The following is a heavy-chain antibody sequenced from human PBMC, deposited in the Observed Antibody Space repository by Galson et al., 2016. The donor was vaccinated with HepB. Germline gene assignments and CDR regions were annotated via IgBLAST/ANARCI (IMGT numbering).Heavy chain of an antibody. CDR3: AHNRWYGGHLYSFDY. D-gene: IGHD2-15*01. CDR1: GFSLSTSGVG. J-gene: IGHJ4*02. CDR2: IYWDDDK. V-gene: IGHV2-5*02. Sequence: PALVKPTQTLTLTCTFSGFSLSTSGVGVGWIRQPPGKALEWLALIYWDDDKRYSPSLRNRLTITKDTSKNQVVLTMTNMDPVDTATYYCAHNRWYGGHLYSFDYWGQRTLVTVSS.